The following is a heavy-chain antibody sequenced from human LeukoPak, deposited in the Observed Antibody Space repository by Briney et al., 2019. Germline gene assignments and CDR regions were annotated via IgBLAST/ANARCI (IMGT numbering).Heavy chain of an antibody. Sequence: SETLSLTCTVSGYSISSGYYWGWIRQPPGKGLEWIGYTSYSGSTDYNPSLKSRVTMSVDTSKNQFSLKLTSVIAADTAVYYCVESGNRGYSYGYSAFDIWGQGTTVTVSS. J-gene: IGHJ3*02. CDR1: GYSISSGYY. D-gene: IGHD5-18*01. V-gene: IGHV4-38-2*02. CDR2: TSYSGST. CDR3: VESGNRGYSYGYSAFDI.